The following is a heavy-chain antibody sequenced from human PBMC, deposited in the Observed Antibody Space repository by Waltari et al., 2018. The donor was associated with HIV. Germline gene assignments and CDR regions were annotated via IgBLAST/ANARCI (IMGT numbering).Heavy chain of an antibody. CDR1: GGSFSGYY. CDR2: INHSGCT. CDR3: ARVPRSSWTYYFDY. D-gene: IGHD6-13*01. J-gene: IGHJ4*02. Sequence: QVQLQQWGAGLLKPSETLSLTCAVYGGSFSGYYWSWIRQPPGTGLEWIGEINHSGCTNSNPSLKSRVTISGDTSKNQFSLKLSSVTAADTAVYYCARVPRSSWTYYFDYWGQGTLVTVSS. V-gene: IGHV4-34*01.